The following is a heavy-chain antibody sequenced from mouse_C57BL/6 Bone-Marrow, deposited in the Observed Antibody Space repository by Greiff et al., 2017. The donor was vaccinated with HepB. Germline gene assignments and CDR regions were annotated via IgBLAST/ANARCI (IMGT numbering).Heavy chain of an antibody. V-gene: IGHV14-4*01. CDR2: IDPENGDT. CDR3: TTSDGYYGGFAY. J-gene: IGHJ3*01. CDR1: GFNIKDDY. D-gene: IGHD2-3*01. Sequence: VQLQQSGAELVRPGASVKLSCTASGFNIKDDYMHWVKPRPEQGLEWIGWIDPENGDTEYASKFQGKATITADTSSNTAYLQLSSLTSEDTAVYYCTTSDGYYGGFAYWGQGTLVTVSA.